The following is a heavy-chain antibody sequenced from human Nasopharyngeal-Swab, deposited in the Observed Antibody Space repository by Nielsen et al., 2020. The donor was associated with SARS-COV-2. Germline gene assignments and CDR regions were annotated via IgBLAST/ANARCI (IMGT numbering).Heavy chain of an antibody. Sequence: SSVTVSCKASGCTFSSYAISWVRQAPGQGLEWMGGIIPIFGTANYAQKFQGRVTITADKSTSTAYMELSSLRSEDTAVYYCARVPTFHYYDSSGEVYYFDYWGQGTLVTVSS. J-gene: IGHJ4*02. CDR2: IIPIFGTA. D-gene: IGHD3-22*01. V-gene: IGHV1-69*06. CDR1: GCTFSSYA. CDR3: ARVPTFHYYDSSGEVYYFDY.